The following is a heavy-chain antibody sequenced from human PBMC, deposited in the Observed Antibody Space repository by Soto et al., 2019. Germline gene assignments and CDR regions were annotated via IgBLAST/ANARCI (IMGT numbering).Heavy chain of an antibody. CDR1: GYSISSGCY. J-gene: IGHJ6*02. Sequence: PSETLSLTCAVSGYSISSGCYWGWIRQPPGKGLEWIGSIYHSGSTYYNPSLKSRVTISVDTSKNQFSLKLSSVTAADTAVYYCARDHRTVTTYYYYGMDVWGQGTTVTVSS. V-gene: IGHV4-38-2*02. CDR3: ARDHRTVTTYYYYGMDV. D-gene: IGHD4-4*01. CDR2: IYHSGST.